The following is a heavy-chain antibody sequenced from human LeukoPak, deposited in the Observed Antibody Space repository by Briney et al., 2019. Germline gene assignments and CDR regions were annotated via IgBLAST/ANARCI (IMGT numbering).Heavy chain of an antibody. Sequence: HTGGSLRLSCAASGFTFSSYAMSWVRQAPGKGLEWVSAISGSGGSTYYADSVKGRFTISRDNSKNTLYLQMNSLRAEDTAVYYCAKGGYCTNGVCSTPFDYWGQGTLVTVSS. CDR2: ISGSGGST. CDR1: GFTFSSYA. J-gene: IGHJ4*02. D-gene: IGHD2-8*01. V-gene: IGHV3-23*01. CDR3: AKGGYCTNGVCSTPFDY.